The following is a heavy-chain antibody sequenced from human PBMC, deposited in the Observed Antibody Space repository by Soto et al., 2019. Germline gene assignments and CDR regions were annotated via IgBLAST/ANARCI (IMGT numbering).Heavy chain of an antibody. CDR1: GFTLSDYY. Sequence: QVQLVESGGGRVKPGGSLRVSCAASGFTLSDYYMSWVRQAPGKVLEWVSYISDTGRTIYYADSVRGRFTVSRDNAKNALFMQINSLRAEGTAVYYCARVDNRRMPFTGVAFDYWGQGTPVTVS. CDR2: ISDTGRTI. J-gene: IGHJ4*02. CDR3: ARVDNRRMPFTGVAFDY. V-gene: IGHV3-11*01. D-gene: IGHD2-2*03.